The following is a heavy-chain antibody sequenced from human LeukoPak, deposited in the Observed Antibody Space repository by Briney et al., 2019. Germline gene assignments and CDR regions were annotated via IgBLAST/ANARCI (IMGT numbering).Heavy chain of an antibody. CDR2: IYPGDSDT. Sequence: GESLKISFKGSGYSFTSYWIGWVRPMPGKGLEWMGIIYPGDSDTRYSPSFQGQVTISADRSISTASLQWSSLKASDTAMYYCARLQLYYYDSSGYYSPLDYWGQGTLVTVSS. D-gene: IGHD3-22*01. V-gene: IGHV5-51*01. CDR3: ARLQLYYYDSSGYYSPLDY. CDR1: GYSFTSYW. J-gene: IGHJ4*02.